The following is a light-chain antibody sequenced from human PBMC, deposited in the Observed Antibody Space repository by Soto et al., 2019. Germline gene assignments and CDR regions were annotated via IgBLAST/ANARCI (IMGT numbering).Light chain of an antibody. CDR1: QSVSSY. J-gene: IGKJ1*01. CDR2: GAS. V-gene: IGKV3-20*01. CDR3: QQYGSSPWT. Sequence: EIVLTQSPATLSLSPVEGATLSGRASQSVSSYLAWYQQRPGQAPRLLIYGASSRATGIPDRFSGSGSGTDFTLTISRLEPEDFAVYYCQQYGSSPWTFGQGTKVDI.